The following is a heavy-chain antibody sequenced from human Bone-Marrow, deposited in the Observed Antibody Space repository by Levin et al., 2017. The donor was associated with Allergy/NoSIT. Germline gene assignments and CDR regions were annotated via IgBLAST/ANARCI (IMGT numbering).Heavy chain of an antibody. V-gene: IGHV3-49*03. J-gene: IGHJ6*02. CDR2: IRSKAYGGTT. Sequence: GGSLRLSCTASGFTFGDHAMSWFRQAPGKGLEWVGFIRSKAYGGTTEYAASVKGRFTISRDDSKSIAYLQMNSLKTEDTAVYYCTRVIYYGSGSYYINYYYYSMDVWGQGTTVTVSS. CDR3: TRVIYYGSGSYYINYYYYSMDV. CDR1: GFTFGDHA. D-gene: IGHD3-10*01.